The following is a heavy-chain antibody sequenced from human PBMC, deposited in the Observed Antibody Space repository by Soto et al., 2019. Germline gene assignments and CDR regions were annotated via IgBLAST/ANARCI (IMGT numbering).Heavy chain of an antibody. CDR3: ARLTSYDSSGYSCY. CDR1: GFTFSSYS. Sequence: EVQLVESGGGLVKPGGSLRLSCAASGFTFSSYSMNWVRQAPGKGLEWVSSISSSSSYIYYEDSVKGRFTISRDNAKNSLYLQMNSLRAEDTAVYYCARLTSYDSSGYSCYWGQGTLVTVSS. J-gene: IGHJ4*02. V-gene: IGHV3-21*01. CDR2: ISSSSSYI. D-gene: IGHD3-22*01.